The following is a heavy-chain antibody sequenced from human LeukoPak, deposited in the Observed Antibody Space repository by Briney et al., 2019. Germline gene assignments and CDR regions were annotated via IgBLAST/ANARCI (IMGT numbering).Heavy chain of an antibody. D-gene: IGHD5-12*01. V-gene: IGHV3-23*01. CDR1: GFTFSTYG. J-gene: IGHJ1*01. Sequence: PGRSLRLSCAASGFTFSTYGVYWVRQAPGKGLEWVSSNSGGSSYYADSVKGRFTISRDNSKNTLYLQMNSLRAEDTAVYYCVKSDRGSSRYVRYFDHWGQGTLVSVSS. CDR3: VKSDRGSSRYVRYFDH. CDR2: NSGGSS.